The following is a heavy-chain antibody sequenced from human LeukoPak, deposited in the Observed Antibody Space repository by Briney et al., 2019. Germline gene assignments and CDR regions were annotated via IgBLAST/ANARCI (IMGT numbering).Heavy chain of an antibody. D-gene: IGHD3-16*02. Sequence: PSETLSLTCTVSGGSISGYYWSWIRQPPGKGLEWIGYIYYSGSTNYNPSLKSRVTISVDTSKNQFSLKLSSVTAADTAVYYCARSRPNMFGGVIAIDYWGQGTLVTVSS. J-gene: IGHJ4*02. V-gene: IGHV4-59*01. CDR3: ARSRPNMFGGVIAIDY. CDR2: IYYSGST. CDR1: GGSISGYY.